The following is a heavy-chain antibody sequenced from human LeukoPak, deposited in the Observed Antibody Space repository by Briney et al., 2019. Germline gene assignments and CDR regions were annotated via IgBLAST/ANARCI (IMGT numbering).Heavy chain of an antibody. V-gene: IGHV4-59*01. J-gene: IGHJ6*03. Sequence: SETLSLTCAVYGGSFSGYYWSWIRQPPGKGLEWIGYIDHTGSTNYNPSLNSRVTISRDMSKNHFSLELSSVTAADTAVYFCARGRVSSSSWSSIYYYYFYIDVWGKGTTVTVSS. CDR3: ARGRVSSSSWSSIYYYYFYIDV. CDR1: GGSFSGYY. CDR2: IDHTGST. D-gene: IGHD6-13*01.